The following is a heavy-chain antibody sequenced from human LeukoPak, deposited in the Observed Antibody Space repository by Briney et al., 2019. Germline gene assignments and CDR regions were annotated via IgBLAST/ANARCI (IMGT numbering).Heavy chain of an antibody. CDR3: ARDGRIGVYYYYYMDV. J-gene: IGHJ6*03. D-gene: IGHD1-14*01. V-gene: IGHV3-21*01. Sequence: GGSLRLSCAASGFTFSSYSMNWVRQAPGKGLEWVSSISSSSSYIYYADSVKGRFTISRDNAKNSLYPQMNSLRAEDTAVYYCARDGRIGVYYYYYMDVWGKGTTVTVSS. CDR2: ISSSSSYI. CDR1: GFTFSSYS.